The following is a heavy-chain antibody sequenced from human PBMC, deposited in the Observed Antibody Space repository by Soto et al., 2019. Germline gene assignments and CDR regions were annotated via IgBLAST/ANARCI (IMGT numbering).Heavy chain of an antibody. J-gene: IGHJ6*02. D-gene: IGHD3-3*01. V-gene: IGHV1-18*04. CDR1: GYTFTSYG. CDR3: ARAWPPVITIFGVVIRPDDYYYGMDV. CDR2: ISAYNGNT. Sequence: ASVKVSCKASGYTFTSYGISWVRQAPGQGLEWMGWISAYNGNTNYAQKLQGRVTMTTDTSTSTAYMELRSLRSDDTAVYYCARAWPPVITIFGVVIRPDDYYYGMDVWGQGTTVTVSS.